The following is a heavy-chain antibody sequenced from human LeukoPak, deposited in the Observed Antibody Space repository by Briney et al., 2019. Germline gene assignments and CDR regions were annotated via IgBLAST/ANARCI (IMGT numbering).Heavy chain of an antibody. D-gene: IGHD4-17*01. Sequence: GASVKVSCKASGGTFSSYAISWVRQAPGQGLEWMGGIIPIFGTANYAQKFQGRVTITADESTSTAYMELSSLRSEDTAVYYCAREGSTWYGDFSEFHYWGQGTLVTVSS. CDR2: IIPIFGTA. J-gene: IGHJ4*02. V-gene: IGHV1-69*13. CDR3: AREGSTWYGDFSEFHY. CDR1: GGTFSSYA.